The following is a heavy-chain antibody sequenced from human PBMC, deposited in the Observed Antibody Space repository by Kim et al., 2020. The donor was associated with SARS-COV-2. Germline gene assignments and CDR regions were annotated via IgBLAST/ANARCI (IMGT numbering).Heavy chain of an antibody. CDR2: ITVSGDST. D-gene: IGHD3-10*01. J-gene: IGHJ3*02. CDR3: AKMMVRTTYDI. CDR1: GFTFNNYA. V-gene: IGHV3-23*01. Sequence: GGSLRLSCAASGFTFNNYAMTWVRQAPGKGLEWVSSITVSGDSTYYADSVKGRFTIPRDNSKNTLYLQLNSLRAEDTAIYYCAKMMVRTTYDIWGLGTLVTVSS.